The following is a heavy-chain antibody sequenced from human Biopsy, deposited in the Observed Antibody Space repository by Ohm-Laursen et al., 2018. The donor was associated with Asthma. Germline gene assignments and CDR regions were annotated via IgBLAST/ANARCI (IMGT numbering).Heavy chain of an antibody. Sequence: QTLSLTCAVSGGSINSGGYSWTWIRQPPGKGLVWIGYIYHRDTTYYNPSLKSRVTISLAGSKNQFSLKLSSVTAADTAVYYCARGRSGDWLYYFDYWGQGALVTVSS. V-gene: IGHV4-30-2*01. D-gene: IGHD2-21*01. CDR1: GGSINSGGYS. CDR2: IYHRDTT. J-gene: IGHJ4*02. CDR3: ARGRSGDWLYYFDY.